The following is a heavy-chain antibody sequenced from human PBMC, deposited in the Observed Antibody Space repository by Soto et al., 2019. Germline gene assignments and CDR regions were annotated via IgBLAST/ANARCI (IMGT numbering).Heavy chain of an antibody. Sequence: SGGSLRLSCAASGFTFSSYAMHWVRQAPGKGLEWVAVIPYDGSNKYYADSVKGRFTISRDNSKNTLYLQMNSLRAEDTAVYYCARVEQQLKVVAAFDIWGQGTMVTVSS. D-gene: IGHD6-13*01. CDR2: IPYDGSNK. J-gene: IGHJ3*02. V-gene: IGHV3-30-3*01. CDR3: ARVEQQLKVVAAFDI. CDR1: GFTFSSYA.